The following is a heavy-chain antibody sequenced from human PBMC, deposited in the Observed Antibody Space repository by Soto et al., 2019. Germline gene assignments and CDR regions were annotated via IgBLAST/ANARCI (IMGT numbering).Heavy chain of an antibody. CDR2: NSGSGGST. CDR3: AKDQGWEPVEAFDI. V-gene: IGHV3-23*01. J-gene: IGHJ3*02. CDR1: GFTFSSYA. Sequence: EVQLLESGGGLVQPGGSLRLSCVVSGFTFSSYAMSWVRQAPGKGPEWVSGNSGSGGSTYYADSVKGRFTISRDNSKNTLYLQMNGLRAEDTAVYYCAKDQGWEPVEAFDIWGQGTMVTVSS. D-gene: IGHD1-26*01.